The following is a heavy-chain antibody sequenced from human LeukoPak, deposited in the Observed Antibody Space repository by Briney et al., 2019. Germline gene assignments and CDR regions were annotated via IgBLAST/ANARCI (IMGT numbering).Heavy chain of an antibody. CDR2: IYYSGST. D-gene: IGHD1-26*01. CDR3: ARAPISADVGFQH. CDR1: GGSISSGDYY. Sequence: SETLSLTCSVSGGSISSGDYYWSWIRQPPGKGLEWIGYIYYSGSTYYNPSLKSRVIISVDTSKNQFSLKLSSVTAADTAVYYCARAPISADVGFQHWGQGTLVTVSS. J-gene: IGHJ1*01. V-gene: IGHV4-30-4*01.